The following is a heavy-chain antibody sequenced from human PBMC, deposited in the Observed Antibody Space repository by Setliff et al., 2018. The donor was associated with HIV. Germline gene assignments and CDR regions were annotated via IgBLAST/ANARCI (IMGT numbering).Heavy chain of an antibody. J-gene: IGHJ3*01. D-gene: IGHD7-27*01. CDR3: ARVPNWGEAPFAFDV. Sequence: SETLSLTCALSGFSTSSDGFYWNWIRQRPGKGLEWIGYIFGSGITYYNPSLKSRLRISIDTSANQFSVELSSVTAADTALYFCARVPNWGEAPFAFDVWGLGTMVTVSS. CDR2: IFGSGIT. V-gene: IGHV4-31*11. CDR1: GFSTSSDGFY.